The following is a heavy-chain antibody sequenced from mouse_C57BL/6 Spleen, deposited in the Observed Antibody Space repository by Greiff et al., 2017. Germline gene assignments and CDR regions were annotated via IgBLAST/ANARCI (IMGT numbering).Heavy chain of an antibody. V-gene: IGHV1-81*01. Sequence: QLQPSGAELARPGASVKLSCKASGYPFPSYRLRGVKQRPGRGLEWLGEIYPRSGNTYYHEKFKGKATLTADKSSSTADRELRSLASEDSAVYFGARSPWGAYWGQGTLVTVSA. CDR1: GYPFPSYR. CDR3: ARSPWGAY. CDR2: IYPRSGNT. J-gene: IGHJ3*01.